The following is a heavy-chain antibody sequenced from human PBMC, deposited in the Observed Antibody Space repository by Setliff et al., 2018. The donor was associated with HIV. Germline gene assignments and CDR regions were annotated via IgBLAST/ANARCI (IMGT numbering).Heavy chain of an antibody. CDR2: IYSTGDT. CDR3: ARVRLTMIMMVDYFDQ. D-gene: IGHD3-22*01. Sequence: SETLSLTCSVYGGSISNFYWSWIRQPPGKGLEWVGHIYSTGDTNYNPSLKSRVTLSADTSKNQVYLSLTSVTAADTAVYYCARVRLTMIMMVDYFDQWGQGTLVTVSS. CDR1: GGSISNFY. J-gene: IGHJ4*02. V-gene: IGHV4-4*07.